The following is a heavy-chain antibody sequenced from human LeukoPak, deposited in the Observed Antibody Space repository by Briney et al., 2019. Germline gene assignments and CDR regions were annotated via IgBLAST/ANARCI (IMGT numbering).Heavy chain of an antibody. D-gene: IGHD6-19*01. CDR1: GYTFTSYY. Sequence: ASVKVSCKASGYTFTSYYMHWVRQAPGQGLEWMGIINPSGGSTSYAQKFQGRVTMTRDTSTSTDYMELSSLRSEDTAVYYCASSLAVAGPRDYWGQGTLVTVSS. CDR3: ASSLAVAGPRDY. J-gene: IGHJ4*02. CDR2: INPSGGST. V-gene: IGHV1-46*01.